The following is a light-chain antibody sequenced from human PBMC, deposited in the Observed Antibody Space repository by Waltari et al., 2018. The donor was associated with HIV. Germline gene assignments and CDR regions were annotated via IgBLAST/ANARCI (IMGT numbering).Light chain of an antibody. CDR3: QQYYSYPRA. CDR2: SAS. J-gene: IGKJ2*01. V-gene: IGKV1-8*01. Sequence: AIRMTQSPSSLSASTGDRVTISWRASQEIGTYLAWYQHKPGKVPELLMYSASTLQSGLPSRFNGSGSGTDFTLTIDCLQSEDFATYYCQQYYSYPRAFGQGTKLEIK. CDR1: QEIGTY.